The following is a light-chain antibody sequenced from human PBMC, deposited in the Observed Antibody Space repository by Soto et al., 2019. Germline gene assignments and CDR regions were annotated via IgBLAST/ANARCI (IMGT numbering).Light chain of an antibody. J-gene: IGKJ1*01. Sequence: DIQMTQSPSSLSASVGDRVTIICRASQFISNYLNWYQQKPGKAPTLLIFAESSLRSGVPSRFSGSGSGTEFTVTIGSLQPEDFATYFCQQSSTTPWTFCQGTKVEVK. CDR2: AES. CDR1: QFISNY. V-gene: IGKV1-39*01. CDR3: QQSSTTPWT.